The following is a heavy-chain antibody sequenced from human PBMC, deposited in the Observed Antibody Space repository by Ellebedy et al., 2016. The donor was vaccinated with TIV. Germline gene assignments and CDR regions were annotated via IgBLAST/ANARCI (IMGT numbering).Heavy chain of an antibody. CDR2: ISYDGSNK. D-gene: IGHD3-16*01. CDR3: AKMGAYGIGYDAFDI. Sequence: GESLKISCAASGFTYSSYGMHWVRQAPGKGLEWVTVISYDGSNKYYADSVEGRFTISRDNSKNTLYLQMNSLRAKDTAVYYCAKMGAYGIGYDAFDIWGQGTMVIVSS. J-gene: IGHJ3*02. CDR1: GFTYSSYG. V-gene: IGHV3-30*18.